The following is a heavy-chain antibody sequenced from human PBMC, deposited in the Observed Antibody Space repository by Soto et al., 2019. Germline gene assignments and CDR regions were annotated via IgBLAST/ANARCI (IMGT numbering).Heavy chain of an antibody. CDR2: ISYDGSNK. V-gene: IGHV3-30*18. J-gene: IGHJ5*02. CDR3: AKDEVSRYYDSSGYSWFDP. CDR1: VFTFSSYG. Sequence: GGSLRLSWAASVFTFSSYGMHWVRQAPGKGLGWVAVISYDGSNKYYADSVKGRFTISRDNSKNTLYLQMNSLRAEDTAVYYCAKDEVSRYYDSSGYSWFDPWGQGTLVTVSS. D-gene: IGHD3-22*01.